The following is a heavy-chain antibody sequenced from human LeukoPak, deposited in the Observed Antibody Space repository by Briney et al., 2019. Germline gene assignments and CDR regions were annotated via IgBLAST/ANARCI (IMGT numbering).Heavy chain of an antibody. V-gene: IGHV4-4*07. CDR1: GGSISSYY. J-gene: IGHJ6*03. Sequence: PSDTLSLTCTVSGGSISSYYWSWIRQPAGKGLEWIGRIYTSGSTNYNPSLKSRVTMSVDTSKNQFSLKLSSVTAADTAVYYCARDSKRRIPYYMDVWGKGTTVTVSS. CDR2: IYTSGST. CDR3: ARDSKRRIPYYMDV.